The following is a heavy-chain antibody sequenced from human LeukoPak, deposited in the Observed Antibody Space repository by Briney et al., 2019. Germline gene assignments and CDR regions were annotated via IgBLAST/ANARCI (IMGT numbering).Heavy chain of an antibody. J-gene: IGHJ4*02. V-gene: IGHV5-51*01. CDR3: ARLTSSWSFDY. D-gene: IGHD6-13*01. CDR2: ISPGGSDT. Sequence: GESLKISCKGSGYXFTNYWICWVRQMPGKGLEWMGIISPGGSDTRYSPSFQGQVTISADKSITTAYLQWSSLKASDTAMYYCARLTSSWSFDYWGQGTLVTVSS. CDR1: GYXFTNYW.